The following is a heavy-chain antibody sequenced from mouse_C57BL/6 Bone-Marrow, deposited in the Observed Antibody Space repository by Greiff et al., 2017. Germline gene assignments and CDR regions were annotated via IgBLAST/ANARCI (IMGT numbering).Heavy chain of an antibody. V-gene: IGHV14-4*01. J-gene: IGHJ2*01. CDR1: GFNIKDDY. CDR3: TTMITTRYFDF. CDR2: IDPENGDT. D-gene: IGHD2-4*01. Sequence: EVQLQQSGAELVRPGASVKLSCTASGFNIKDDYMHWVKQRPEQGLEWIGWIDPENGDTEYASKFQGKATITADTYSNTASLQLSSLTSEDTAVYYCTTMITTRYFDFEGRGNALTVSS.